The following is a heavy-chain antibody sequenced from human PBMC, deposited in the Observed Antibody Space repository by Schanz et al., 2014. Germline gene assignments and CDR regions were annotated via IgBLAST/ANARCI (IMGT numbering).Heavy chain of an antibody. V-gene: IGHV1-18*01. Sequence: QIQLVQSGPEVKKPGATVKVSCKASGYTFTTYAMSWVRQAPGQGLEWVGWISVYNHNKEYDQKFQGRVTMTTDTSTSTAYMALTDLRSDDTAVYYCARDRRFFDRDDLYYFDSWGQGTLVTVSS. CDR2: ISVYNHNK. J-gene: IGHJ4*02. CDR1: GYTFTTYA. CDR3: ARDRRFFDRDDLYYFDS. D-gene: IGHD3-3*01.